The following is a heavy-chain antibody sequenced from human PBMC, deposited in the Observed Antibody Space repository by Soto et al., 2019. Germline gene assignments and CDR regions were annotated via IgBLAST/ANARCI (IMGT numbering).Heavy chain of an antibody. J-gene: IGHJ5*02. CDR1: GFTFSSYS. V-gene: IGHV3-21*01. CDR3: ARVGDYDFWSGYYIPWFDP. Sequence: ESGGGLVKPGGSLRLSCAASGFTFSSYSMNWVRQAPGKGLEWVSSISSSSSYIYYADSVKGRFTISRDNAKNSLYLQMNSLRAEDTAVYYCARVGDYDFWSGYYIPWFDPWGQGTLVTVSS. CDR2: ISSSSSYI. D-gene: IGHD3-3*01.